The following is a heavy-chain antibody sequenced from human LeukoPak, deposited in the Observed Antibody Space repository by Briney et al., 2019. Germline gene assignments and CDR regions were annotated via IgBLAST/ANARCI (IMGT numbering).Heavy chain of an antibody. D-gene: IGHD6-13*01. CDR3: AKDEGYSSSWYGGNQRTVFDY. Sequence: PGRSLRLSCAASGLTFDDYAMHWVRQAPGKGLEWVSGISWNSGSIGYADSVKGRFTISRDNAKNSLYLQMNSLRAEDTALYYCAKDEGYSSSWYGGNQRTVFDYWGQGTLVTVSS. CDR2: ISWNSGSI. J-gene: IGHJ4*02. CDR1: GLTFDDYA. V-gene: IGHV3-9*01.